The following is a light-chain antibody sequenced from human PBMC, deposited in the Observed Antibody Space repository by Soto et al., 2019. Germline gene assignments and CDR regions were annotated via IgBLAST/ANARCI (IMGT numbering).Light chain of an antibody. Sequence: QAVVTQPPSASGTPGQRVIISCSGSSSNIGTKNVYWYQHLPGTAPKVLINSNNQRPSGVPDRFSSTKSGTSASLAISGLQSEDEADYHCAAWDDSLNGWVFGGGTKLTVL. CDR1: SSNIGTKN. J-gene: IGLJ3*02. CDR3: AAWDDSLNGWV. V-gene: IGLV1-44*01. CDR2: SNN.